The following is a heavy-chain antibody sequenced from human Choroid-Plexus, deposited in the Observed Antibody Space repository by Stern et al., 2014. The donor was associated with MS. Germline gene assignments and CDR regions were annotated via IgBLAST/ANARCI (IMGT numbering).Heavy chain of an antibody. CDR2: VSYDGSNK. Sequence: AQLEESGGGVVQPGRPLRLSCVASGFTFGSCAMHWVRQAPGKGLEWVAGVSYDGSNKYYADSVKGRLTISRDNSQNTLYMQMSSLRPEDTAVYYCAKDRQYLTYFFDHWGQGSLVTVSS. CDR3: AKDRQYLTYFFDH. D-gene: IGHD2/OR15-2a*01. J-gene: IGHJ5*02. V-gene: IGHV3-30*18. CDR1: GFTFGSCA.